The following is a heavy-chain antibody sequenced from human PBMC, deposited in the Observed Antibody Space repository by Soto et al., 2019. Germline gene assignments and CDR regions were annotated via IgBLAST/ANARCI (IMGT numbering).Heavy chain of an antibody. D-gene: IGHD6-6*01. Sequence: ASVKVSCKASGYTFSAYYMHWVRQAPGEGLEWMGWINPDSGGTTYAQRFQGRVTMTRDTSINTAYMDLSSLRSDDTAVYYRAKESKWYSSSSRSYYYSMDVWGQGTTVTVSS. V-gene: IGHV1-2*02. CDR1: GYTFSAYY. CDR2: INPDSGGT. CDR3: AKESKWYSSSSRSYYYSMDV. J-gene: IGHJ6*02.